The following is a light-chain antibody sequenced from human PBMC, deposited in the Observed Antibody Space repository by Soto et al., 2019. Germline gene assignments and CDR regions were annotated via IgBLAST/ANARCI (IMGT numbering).Light chain of an antibody. J-gene: IGKJ2*01. CDR2: DVS. Sequence: DIQMTQSPSSLSASVGDRVTITCQASQDITLYLNWYQHKAGKAPNLLIHDVSTLETGVPARFSGREYGTIFTITIIHLQREDGATQYCQQYDSRPNTFGQGTKVEIK. CDR3: QQYDSRPNT. CDR1: QDITLY. V-gene: IGKV1-33*01.